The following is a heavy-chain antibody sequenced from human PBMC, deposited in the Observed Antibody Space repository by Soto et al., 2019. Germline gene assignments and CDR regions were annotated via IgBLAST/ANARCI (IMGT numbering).Heavy chain of an antibody. CDR3: ARSETYYYDSSGYYPLDY. Sequence: GASVKVSCKASGYTFTSYAMHWVRQAPGQRLEWMGWINAGNGNTKYSQKFQGRVTITRDTSASTAYMELSSLRSEDTAVYYCARSETYYYDSSGYYPLDYWGQGTPVTVSS. CDR2: INAGNGNT. D-gene: IGHD3-22*01. V-gene: IGHV1-3*01. J-gene: IGHJ4*02. CDR1: GYTFTSYA.